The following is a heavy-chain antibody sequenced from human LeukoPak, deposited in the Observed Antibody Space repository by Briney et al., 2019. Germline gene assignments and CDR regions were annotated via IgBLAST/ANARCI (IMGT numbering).Heavy chain of an antibody. Sequence: SETLSLTCTVSGGSISSYYWSWIRQPPGKGLEWIGYIYYSGSTNYNPSLKSRVTISVDTSKNQFSLKLSSVTAADTAIYYCARDRGSGSYHLDAFDIWGPGTMVTVSS. J-gene: IGHJ3*02. D-gene: IGHD3-10*01. V-gene: IGHV4-59*12. CDR3: ARDRGSGSYHLDAFDI. CDR2: IYYSGST. CDR1: GGSISSYY.